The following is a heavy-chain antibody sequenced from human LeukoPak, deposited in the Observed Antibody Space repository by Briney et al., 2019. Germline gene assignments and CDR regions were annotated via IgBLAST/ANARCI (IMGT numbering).Heavy chain of an antibody. J-gene: IGHJ4*02. D-gene: IGHD2-15*01. V-gene: IGHV3-11*06. CDR1: GFTSSDYY. CDR3: ARAARSLVAVFDY. Sequence: GGSLRLSCAASGFTSSDYYMSWIRQAPGKGLEWVSYISSSSSYTNYADSVKGRFTISRDNAKNSLYLQMNSLRAEDTAVYYCARAARSLVAVFDYWGQGTLVTVSS. CDR2: ISSSSSYT.